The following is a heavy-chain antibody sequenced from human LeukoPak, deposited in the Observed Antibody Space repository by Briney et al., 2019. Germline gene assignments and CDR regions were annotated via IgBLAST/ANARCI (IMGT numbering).Heavy chain of an antibody. D-gene: IGHD5-12*01. J-gene: IGHJ4*02. CDR1: GFTFNSYA. Sequence: AGGSLRLSCAASGFTFNSYAMSWVRQAPGKGLEWVSAISGSGGSTYYADSVKGRFTISRDNSKNTLYLQMNSPRAEDTAVYYCARARRVSSSTSNAIWDGYSGYDLSYWGQGTLVTVSS. V-gene: IGHV3-23*01. CDR3: ARARRVSSSTSNAIWDGYSGYDLSY. CDR2: ISGSGGST.